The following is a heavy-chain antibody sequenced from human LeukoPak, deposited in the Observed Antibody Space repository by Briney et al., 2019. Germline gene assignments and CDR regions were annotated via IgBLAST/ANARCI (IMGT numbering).Heavy chain of an antibody. D-gene: IGHD2-2*01. V-gene: IGHV3-48*03. CDR1: GYTFSSFE. CDR3: ARDQRYCSSSSCPWEPFDY. Sequence: GGSLRLSCAASGYTFSSFEMNWVRQGPGKALEWVSYISSTGSTIYYADSVKGRFTISRDNAKNSLYLQMNSLRAEDTAVYYCARDQRYCSSSSCPWEPFDYWGQGTLVTVSS. J-gene: IGHJ4*02. CDR2: ISSTGSTI.